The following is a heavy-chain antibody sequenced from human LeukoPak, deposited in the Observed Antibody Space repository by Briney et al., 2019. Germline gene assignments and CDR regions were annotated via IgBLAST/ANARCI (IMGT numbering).Heavy chain of an antibody. Sequence: GGSLRLSRAASGFTFSSYSMNWVRQAPGKGLEWVSSISSSSSYIYYADSVKGRFTISRDNAKNSLYLQMNSLRAEDTAVYYCARESNTYYYDSSGYFLDYWGQGTLVTVSS. CDR2: ISSSSSYI. CDR3: ARESNTYYYDSSGYFLDY. V-gene: IGHV3-21*01. CDR1: GFTFSSYS. D-gene: IGHD3-22*01. J-gene: IGHJ4*02.